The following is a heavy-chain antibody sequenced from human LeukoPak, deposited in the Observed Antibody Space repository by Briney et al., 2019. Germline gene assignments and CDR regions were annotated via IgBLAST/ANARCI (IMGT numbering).Heavy chain of an antibody. CDR3: ARGGVVPAADNWFDP. CDR1: GFTFSSYS. D-gene: IGHD2-2*01. CDR2: ISSSSSYI. V-gene: IGHV3-21*01. Sequence: GGSLRLSCAASGFTFSSYSMNWVRQAPGKGLEWVSSISSSSSYIYYADSVKGRFTIPRDNAKNSLYLQMNSLRAEDTAVYYCARGGVVPAADNWFDPWGQGTLVTVSS. J-gene: IGHJ5*02.